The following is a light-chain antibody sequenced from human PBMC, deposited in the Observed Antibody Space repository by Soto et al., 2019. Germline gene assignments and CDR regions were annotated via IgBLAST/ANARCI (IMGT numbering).Light chain of an antibody. V-gene: IGLV1-51*01. CDR1: SSNIGNNY. J-gene: IGLJ3*02. CDR2: DDN. Sequence: QSALTQPPSVSAAPGQKVTISCSGSSSNIGNNYVSWYQQIPGTAPKLLIYDDNKRPSGIPDRFSGSKSGTSATLGITGLQIGDEADYYCGTWDSSLSAGMFGGGTKLTVL. CDR3: GTWDSSLSAGM.